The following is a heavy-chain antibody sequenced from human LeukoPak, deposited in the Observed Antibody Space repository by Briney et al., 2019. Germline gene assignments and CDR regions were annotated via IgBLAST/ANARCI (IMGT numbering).Heavy chain of an antibody. Sequence: SETLSLTCTVSGGSISGYYWSWIRQPAGKGLEWIGRVYSSGSTNYNPSLKSRVTMSVDTSKNQFSLELSSVTAADTAVYYCARDRNWNDAHDYWGQGTLVTVSS. CDR1: GGSISGYY. J-gene: IGHJ4*02. V-gene: IGHV4-4*07. CDR3: ARDRNWNDAHDY. D-gene: IGHD1-1*01. CDR2: VYSSGST.